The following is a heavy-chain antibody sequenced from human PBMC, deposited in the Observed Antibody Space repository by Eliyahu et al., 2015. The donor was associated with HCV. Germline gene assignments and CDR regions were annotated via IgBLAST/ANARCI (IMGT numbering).Heavy chain of an antibody. Sequence: YSGRTNYDPSLKSRVTISVDTSKNQFSLKLSSVTAADTAVYYCARATKPYYYDSSGPLDFWGQGTLVTVSS. J-gene: IGHJ4*02. CDR2: YSGRT. CDR3: ARATKPYYYDSSGPLDF. D-gene: IGHD3-22*01. V-gene: IGHV4-59*01.